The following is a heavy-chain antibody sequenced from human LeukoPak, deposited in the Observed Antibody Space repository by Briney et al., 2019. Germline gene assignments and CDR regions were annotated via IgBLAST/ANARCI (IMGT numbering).Heavy chain of an antibody. CDR2: IYYSGST. D-gene: IGHD6-13*01. V-gene: IGHV4-30-4*01. J-gene: IGHJ3*02. CDR3: ARAIAAGTSRAFDI. Sequence: PSQTLSLTCTVSGGSISSGDYYWSWIRQPPGKGLEWIGYIYYSGSTYYNPSLKSRVTISVDTSKNQFSLKLSSVTAADTAVYYCARAIAAGTSRAFDIWGQGTMVTVSS. CDR1: GGSISSGDYY.